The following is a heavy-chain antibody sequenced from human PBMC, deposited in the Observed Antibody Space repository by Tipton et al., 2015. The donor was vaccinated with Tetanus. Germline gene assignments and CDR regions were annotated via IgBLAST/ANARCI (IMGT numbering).Heavy chain of an antibody. Sequence: TLSLTCTVSGGSISSYYWSWIRQPPGEGLEWIGYISHRGSTKYNPSLKSRVTISVDTSGNLFSLKLSSVTAADTAVYYCARGVTMIVVVNYFDYWGQGILVTVSS. J-gene: IGHJ4*02. CDR2: ISHRGST. CDR3: ARGVTMIVVVNYFDY. D-gene: IGHD3-22*01. CDR1: GGSISSYY. V-gene: IGHV4-59*12.